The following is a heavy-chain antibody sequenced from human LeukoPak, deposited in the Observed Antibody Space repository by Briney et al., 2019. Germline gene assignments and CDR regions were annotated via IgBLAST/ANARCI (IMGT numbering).Heavy chain of an antibody. CDR1: GYTFTGYY. CDR2: INPNSGGT. D-gene: IGHD3-3*01. V-gene: IGHV1-2*02. CDR3: ARVQLYDFWSGYPIDFDY. Sequence: ASVKVSCKASGYTFTGYYMHWVRQAPGQGLEWMGWINPNSGGTNYAQKFQGRVTMTRDTSISTAYMELSRLRSDDTAVYYCARVQLYDFWSGYPIDFDYWGQGTLVTVSS. J-gene: IGHJ4*02.